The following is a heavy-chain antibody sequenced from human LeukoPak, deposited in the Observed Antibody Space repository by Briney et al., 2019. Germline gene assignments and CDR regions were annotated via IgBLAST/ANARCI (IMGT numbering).Heavy chain of an antibody. J-gene: IGHJ4*02. CDR1: GFTFSSYW. CDR3: AIGDYFDY. V-gene: IGHV3-7*01. CDR2: IKQDGSEK. Sequence: PGGSLRLSCTVSGFTFSSYWMSWVRQAPGKGLEWVANIKQDGSEKYYVDSVKGRFTISRDNAKNSLYLQMNSLRAGDTAVYYCAIGDYFDYWSQGTLVTVSS.